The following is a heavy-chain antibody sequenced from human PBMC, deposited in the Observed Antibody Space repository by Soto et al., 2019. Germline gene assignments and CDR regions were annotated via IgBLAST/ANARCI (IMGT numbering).Heavy chain of an antibody. D-gene: IGHD6-6*01. J-gene: IGHJ6*03. V-gene: IGHV3-21*01. CDR1: GFTFSSYS. CDR2: ISSSSSYI. Sequence: GGSLRLSCAASGFTFSSYSMNWVRQAPGKGLEWVSSISSSSSYIYYADSVKGRFTISRDNAKNSLYLQMNSLRAEDTAVYYCARKGAAQPFYYYYYMDVWGKGTTVTVSS. CDR3: ARKGAAQPFYYYYYMDV.